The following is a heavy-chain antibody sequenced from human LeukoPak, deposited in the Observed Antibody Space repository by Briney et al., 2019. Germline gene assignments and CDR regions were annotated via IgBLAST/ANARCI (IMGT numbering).Heavy chain of an antibody. V-gene: IGHV3-23*01. CDR1: GFTFSSYA. J-gene: IGHJ6*03. Sequence: GGSLRLSCAASGFTFSSYAMIWVRQAPGKGLEWVSVIGGSGGPTHDADSVKGRFTIYRDTSKNTLYLQMNSLRAEDTAVYYCARYNDYIWGSYRYPYYMDVWGKGTTVTVSS. CDR3: ARYNDYIWGSYRYPYYMDV. CDR2: IGGSGGPT. D-gene: IGHD3-16*02.